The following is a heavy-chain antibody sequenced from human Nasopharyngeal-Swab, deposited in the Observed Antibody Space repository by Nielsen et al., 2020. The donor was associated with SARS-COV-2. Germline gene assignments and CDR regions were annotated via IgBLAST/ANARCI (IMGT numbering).Heavy chain of an antibody. V-gene: IGHV3-33*01. D-gene: IGHD6-19*01. Sequence: WIRKPPGKGLEWVAVIWYDGSNKYYVDSVKGRFTISRDNSKNTLYLQMNSLRAEDTAVYYCARDLAVVEYRGDYFDYWGQGTLVTVSS. J-gene: IGHJ4*02. CDR2: IWYDGSNK. CDR3: ARDLAVVEYRGDYFDY.